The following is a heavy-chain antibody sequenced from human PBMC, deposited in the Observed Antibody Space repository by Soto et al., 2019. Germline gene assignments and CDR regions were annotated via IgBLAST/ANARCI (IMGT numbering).Heavy chain of an antibody. CDR3: ARSYRDSYEH. CDR2: IYSNGRT. Sequence: PSETLSLTCNVSGGSISNNYWTWIRPPAGKGLEWIGRIYSNGRTNFNPSLKSRISMSIDTSKNQFSLKLTSVTAADTAVYYCARSYRDSYEHWGQGTLVTVSS. J-gene: IGHJ1*01. CDR1: GGSISNNY. V-gene: IGHV4-4*07. D-gene: IGHD4-17*01.